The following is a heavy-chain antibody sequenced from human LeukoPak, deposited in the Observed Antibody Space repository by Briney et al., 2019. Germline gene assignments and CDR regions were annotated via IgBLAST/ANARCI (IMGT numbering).Heavy chain of an antibody. CDR1: GYSFTSYW. CDR2: IYPGDSDT. Sequence: GESLKTSCKGSGYSFTSYWIGWVRQMPGKGMEWMGIIYPGDSDTRYSPSFQGQVTISADKSISTAYLQWSSLKASDTAMYYCARHIVVVTAKLDAFDIWGQGTMVTVSS. V-gene: IGHV5-51*01. D-gene: IGHD2-21*02. J-gene: IGHJ3*02. CDR3: ARHIVVVTAKLDAFDI.